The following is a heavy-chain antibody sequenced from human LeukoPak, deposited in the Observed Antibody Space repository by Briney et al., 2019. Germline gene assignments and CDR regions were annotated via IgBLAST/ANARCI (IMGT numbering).Heavy chain of an antibody. CDR3: ARDRSGGWKDMDV. CDR2: IYSGGST. V-gene: IGHV3-53*01. J-gene: IGHJ6*03. CDR1: GFTVSSNY. D-gene: IGHD6-19*01. Sequence: GGSLRLSCAASGFTVSSNYMSWVRQAPGKGLEWVSVIYSGGSTYYADSVKGRFTISRDNSKNTLYLQMNSLRAEDTAVYYCARDRSGGWKDMDVWGKATTVTVSS.